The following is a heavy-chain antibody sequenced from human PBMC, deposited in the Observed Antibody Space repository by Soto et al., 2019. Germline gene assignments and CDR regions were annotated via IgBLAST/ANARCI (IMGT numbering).Heavy chain of an antibody. D-gene: IGHD5-12*01. CDR2: ISSSSSTI. V-gene: IGHV3-48*02. Sequence: GESLKISCAASGFTFSSYSMNWVRQAPGKGLEWVSYISSSSSTIYYADSVKGRFTISRDNAKNSLYLQMNSLRDEDTAVYYCASAVADGGYKKNYWYFDLWGRGPLVTVSS. J-gene: IGHJ2*01. CDR1: GFTFSSYS. CDR3: ASAVADGGYKKNYWYFDL.